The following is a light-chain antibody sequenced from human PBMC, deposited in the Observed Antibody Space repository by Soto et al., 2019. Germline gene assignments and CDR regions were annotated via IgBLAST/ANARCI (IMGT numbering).Light chain of an antibody. Sequence: EIVMTQSPASLSVSPGERATLYCRASQSVGTNLAWYQQKPGQAPRVLIFATSTRATGIPARFSGSGSGTEFSLTISSLQSEDFAVYYCQRYNDWPLIFGGGTKFEIK. CDR1: QSVGTN. V-gene: IGKV3-15*01. CDR3: QRYNDWPLI. CDR2: ATS. J-gene: IGKJ4*01.